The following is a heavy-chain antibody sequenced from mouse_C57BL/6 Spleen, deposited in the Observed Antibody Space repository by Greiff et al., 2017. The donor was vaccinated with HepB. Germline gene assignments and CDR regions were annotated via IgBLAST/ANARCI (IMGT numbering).Heavy chain of an antibody. D-gene: IGHD1-1*01. Sequence: QVQLQQSGAELVKPGASVKISCKASGYAFSSYWMNWVKQRPGKGLEWIGQIYPGDGDTNSNGKFKGKATLTADKSSSTAYMQLSSLTSEDSAVYFCARSGTTVGYAMDYWGQGTSVTVSS. J-gene: IGHJ4*01. V-gene: IGHV1-80*01. CDR2: IYPGDGDT. CDR1: GYAFSSYW. CDR3: ARSGTTVGYAMDY.